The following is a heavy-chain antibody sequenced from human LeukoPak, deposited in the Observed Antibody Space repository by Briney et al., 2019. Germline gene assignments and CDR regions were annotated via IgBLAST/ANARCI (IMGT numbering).Heavy chain of an antibody. CDR2: ISYDESNK. V-gene: IGHV3-30*04. Sequence: GGSLRLSCTASGFTFTNYAVHWVRQAPGKGLEWVALISYDESNKYYADSVKGRFTISRDNSKNSLYLQVNSLRAEDTALYYCAKDIRGSTSWYGLDYWGQGTLVTVSS. CDR3: AKDIRGSTSWYGLDY. CDR1: GFTFTNYA. J-gene: IGHJ4*02. D-gene: IGHD6-13*01.